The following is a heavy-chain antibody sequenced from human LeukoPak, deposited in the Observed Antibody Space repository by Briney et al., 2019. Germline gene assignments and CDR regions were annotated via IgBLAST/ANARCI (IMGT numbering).Heavy chain of an antibody. V-gene: IGHV4-59*01. J-gene: IGHJ4*02. CDR3: AGPGSRALDY. Sequence: SETLSLTCTVSGGSISSYYWSWIRQPPGKGLEWIGYIYYSGSTNYNPSLKSRVTISVDTSKNQFSLKLSSVTAADTAVYYCAGPGSRALDYWGQGTLVTVSS. CDR1: GGSISSYY. D-gene: IGHD6-13*01. CDR2: IYYSGST.